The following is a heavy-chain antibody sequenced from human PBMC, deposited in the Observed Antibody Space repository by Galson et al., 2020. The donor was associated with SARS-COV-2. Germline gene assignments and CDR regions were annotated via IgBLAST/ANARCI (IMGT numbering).Heavy chain of an antibody. V-gene: IGHV3-11*01. J-gene: IGHJ6*02. D-gene: IGHD5-18*01. Sequence: GGSLRLSCAASGFTFSDYYMSWIRHAPGKGLEWVSYISSSGRTIYYADSVKGRFTISRDNAKNSLYLQMNSLRAEDTAVYYCARDWRYSFRMGDYYGMDVWGQGTTVTVSS. CDR3: ARDWRYSFRMGDYYGMDV. CDR2: ISSSGRTI. CDR1: GFTFSDYY.